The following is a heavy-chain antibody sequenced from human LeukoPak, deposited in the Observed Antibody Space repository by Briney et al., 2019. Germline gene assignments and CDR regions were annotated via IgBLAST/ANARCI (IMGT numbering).Heavy chain of an antibody. J-gene: IGHJ3*02. V-gene: IGHV1-24*01. CDR1: GYTLTELS. D-gene: IGHD5-24*01. CDR3: ATVPELPSWAAFDI. CDR2: FDPEDGET. Sequence: ASVKVSCKVSGYTLTELSMHWVRQAPGKGLEWMGGFDPEDGETIYAQKFQGRVTMTEDTSTDTAYMELSSLRSEDTAVYYCATVPELPSWAAFDIWGQGTMVTVSS.